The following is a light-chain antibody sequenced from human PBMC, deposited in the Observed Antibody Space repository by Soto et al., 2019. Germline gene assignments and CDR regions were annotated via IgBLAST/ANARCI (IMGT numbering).Light chain of an antibody. J-gene: IGKJ4*01. V-gene: IGKV1-12*01. Sequence: DIQMTQSPSSVSASVGDRVTITCRASQGISSLLAWYQQKPGKAPNLLIHTASSLQSGVPSRFSGSGPGSDFTLTVRSLQPEDFANYYCQQANSLPLTLGGGTKVEIK. CDR2: TAS. CDR1: QGISSL. CDR3: QQANSLPLT.